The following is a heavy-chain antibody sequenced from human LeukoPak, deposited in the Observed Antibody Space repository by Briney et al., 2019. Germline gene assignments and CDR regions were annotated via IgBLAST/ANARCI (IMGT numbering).Heavy chain of an antibody. Sequence: GGSLRLSCAASGYSFSTYDVHWVRQATGRGLEWVSSIGTVGDTYYAASVKGRFTISRDDAKDSLYLQMRSLRAGDTAVYYCVRGGEFGFDFWGQGTLVTVSS. CDR1: GYSFSTYD. D-gene: IGHD3-16*01. CDR3: VRGGEFGFDF. V-gene: IGHV3-13*01. CDR2: IGTVGDT. J-gene: IGHJ4*02.